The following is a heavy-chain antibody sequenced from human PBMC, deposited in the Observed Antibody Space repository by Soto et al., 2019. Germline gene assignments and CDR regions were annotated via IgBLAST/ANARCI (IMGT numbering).Heavy chain of an antibody. J-gene: IGHJ6*02. CDR2: MNPNSGNT. Sequence: QVQLVQSGAEVKKPGASVKVSCKASGYTFTSYDINWVRQATGQGLEWMGWMNPNSGNTGYAQKFQGRVTMTRNTSISAAYRELSSLGSEDTAVYYCARGRTPHYDCWSGLYCYGMHVWGQGTTVTVSS. CDR1: GYTFTSYD. CDR3: ARGRTPHYDCWSGLYCYGMHV. V-gene: IGHV1-8*01. D-gene: IGHD3-3*01.